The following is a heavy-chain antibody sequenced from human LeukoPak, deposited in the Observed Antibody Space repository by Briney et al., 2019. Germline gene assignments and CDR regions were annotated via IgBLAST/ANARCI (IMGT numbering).Heavy chain of an antibody. D-gene: IGHD3-3*01. CDR1: GGSISSSSYY. CDR2: IYYSVST. CDR3: ARQRDFWSGYFDY. J-gene: IGHJ4*02. Sequence: SETLSLTCTVSGGSISSSSYYWGWIRQPPGKGLEWIGSIYYSVSTYYNPSLKSRVTISVDTSKSQFSLELSSVTAADTAVYYCARQRDFWSGYFDYWGQGTLVTVSS. V-gene: IGHV4-39*01.